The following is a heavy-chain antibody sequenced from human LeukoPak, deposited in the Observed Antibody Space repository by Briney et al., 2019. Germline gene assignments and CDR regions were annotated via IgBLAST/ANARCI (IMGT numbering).Heavy chain of an antibody. V-gene: IGHV7-4-1*02. CDR3: AREVLRFDY. Sequence: APVKVSCKASGYTFTSNSMNWVRQAPGQGLEWMGWINTRTGNPTYAQGFTGRFVFSLDTSVSTAYLQISSLKAEDTAVYYCAREVLRFDYWGQGTLVTVSS. J-gene: IGHJ4*02. CDR1: GYTFTSNS. CDR2: INTRTGNP.